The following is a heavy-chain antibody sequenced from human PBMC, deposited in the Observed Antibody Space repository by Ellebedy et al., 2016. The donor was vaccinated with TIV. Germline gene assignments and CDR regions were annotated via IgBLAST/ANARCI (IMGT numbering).Heavy chain of an antibody. CDR2: IKQDGSEK. Sequence: PGGSLRLSCAASGFTFSSYWMSWVRQAPGKGLEWVANIKQDGSEKYYVDSVKGRFTISRDNARKLLSLQMNSLRAEDTAVYYCAREGPYYYDSSGYWTDYWGQGTLVTVSS. CDR3: AREGPYYYDSSGYWTDY. D-gene: IGHD3-22*01. J-gene: IGHJ4*02. CDR1: GFTFSSYW. V-gene: IGHV3-7*01.